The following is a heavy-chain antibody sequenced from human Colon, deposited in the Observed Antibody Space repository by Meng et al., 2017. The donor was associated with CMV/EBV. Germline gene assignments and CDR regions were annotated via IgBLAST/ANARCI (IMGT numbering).Heavy chain of an antibody. CDR2: ISSSSSYI. D-gene: IGHD3-9*01. CDR3: ARDVGEDYDILTGYWYYYYYYGMDV. Sequence: GGSLRLSCAASGFTFSSYSMNWVRQAPGKGLEWVSSISSSSSYIYYADSVKGRFTISRDSAKNSLYLQMNSLRAEDTAVYYCARDVGEDYDILTGYWYYYYYYGMDVWGQGTTVTVSS. V-gene: IGHV3-21*01. J-gene: IGHJ6*02. CDR1: GFTFSSYS.